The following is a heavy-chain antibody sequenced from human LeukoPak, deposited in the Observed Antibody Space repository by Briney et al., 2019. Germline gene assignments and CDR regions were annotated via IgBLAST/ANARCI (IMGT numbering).Heavy chain of an antibody. D-gene: IGHD6-6*01. Sequence: SVKVSCKASGGTFSSYAISWVRKAPGQGLKWMGGIIPIFGTANYAQKFQGRVTITADESTSTAYMELSSLRSEDTAVYYCARGAEYSSFGLDYWGQGTLVTVSS. CDR2: IIPIFGTA. J-gene: IGHJ4*02. CDR3: ARGAEYSSFGLDY. V-gene: IGHV1-69*01. CDR1: GGTFSSYA.